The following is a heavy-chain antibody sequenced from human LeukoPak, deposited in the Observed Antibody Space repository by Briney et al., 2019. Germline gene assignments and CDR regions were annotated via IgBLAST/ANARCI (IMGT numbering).Heavy chain of an antibody. V-gene: IGHV3-7*05. D-gene: IGHD1-26*01. Sequence: PGGSLRLSCAASGFTFSSYWMSWVRQAPGRGLEWVANIKVDGSEKFYVDSVKGRFTISRDNAKNSLYLQMSSLRAEDTAVYFCASYVGGTTGVDCWGQGTLVTVSS. CDR3: ASYVGGTTGVDC. CDR1: GFTFSSYW. CDR2: IKVDGSEK. J-gene: IGHJ4*02.